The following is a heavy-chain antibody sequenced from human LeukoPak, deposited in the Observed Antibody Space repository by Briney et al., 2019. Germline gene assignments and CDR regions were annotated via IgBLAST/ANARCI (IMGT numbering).Heavy chain of an antibody. Sequence: GGSLRLSCAASGFSFSTYWMHWVRQARGKWLVWLSRINTDGSGTNYADSVKGRFTVSRDNAKNTLYLQMNSLRAEDTAVYFCAGYYYDSRGYFAHDYWGQGTLVIVSS. V-gene: IGHV3-74*01. CDR1: GFSFSTYW. J-gene: IGHJ4*02. CDR2: INTDGSGT. CDR3: AGYYYDSRGYFAHDY. D-gene: IGHD3-22*01.